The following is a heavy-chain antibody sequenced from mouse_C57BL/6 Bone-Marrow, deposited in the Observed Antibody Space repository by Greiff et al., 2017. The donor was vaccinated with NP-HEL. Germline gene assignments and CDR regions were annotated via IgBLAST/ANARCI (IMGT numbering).Heavy chain of an antibody. Sequence: EVQRVESGEGLVKPGGSLKLSCAASGFTFSSYAMSWVRQTPEKRLEWVAYISSGGDYIYYADTVKGRFTISRDNARNTLYLQMSSLKSEDTAMYYCTREGGYYHPAMDYWGQGTSVTVSS. CDR3: TREGGYYHPAMDY. CDR2: ISSGGDYI. D-gene: IGHD2-3*01. V-gene: IGHV5-9-1*02. CDR1: GFTFSSYA. J-gene: IGHJ4*01.